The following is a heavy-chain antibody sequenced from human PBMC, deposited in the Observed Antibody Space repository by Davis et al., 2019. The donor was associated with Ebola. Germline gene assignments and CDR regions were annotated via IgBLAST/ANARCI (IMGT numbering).Heavy chain of an antibody. CDR3: ARGRNGGWDFDY. V-gene: IGHV1-18*01. D-gene: IGHD6-19*01. CDR1: GYTFNSHG. Sequence: ASVKVSCKASGYTFNSHGISWVRQAPGQGLEWMAWISAYNGHTNYAQKFQGRLTLTTDTSTSTVYMELRSLTSDDTAEYYCARGRNGGWDFDYWGQGTRVNVSS. CDR2: ISAYNGHT. J-gene: IGHJ4*02.